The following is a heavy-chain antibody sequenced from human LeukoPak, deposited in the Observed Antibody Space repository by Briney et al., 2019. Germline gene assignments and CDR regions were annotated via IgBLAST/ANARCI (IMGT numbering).Heavy chain of an antibody. CDR3: AKTGGDSVLYYYYMDV. J-gene: IGHJ6*03. CDR2: IQFDGINT. D-gene: IGHD3-10*01. CDR1: GFTLTSYG. Sequence: GGSLRFSGAAFGFTLTSYGMHWFRQAPGKGLEWVAFIQFDGINTNTADSVKGRFTISRDYSKNTLYLQMNSLRAEDTAVYYCAKTGGDSVLYYYYMDVWGKGTTVTVSS. V-gene: IGHV3-30*02.